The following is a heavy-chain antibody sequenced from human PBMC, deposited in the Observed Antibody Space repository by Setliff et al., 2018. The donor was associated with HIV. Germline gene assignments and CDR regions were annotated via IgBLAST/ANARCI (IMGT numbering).Heavy chain of an antibody. J-gene: IGHJ4*02. D-gene: IGHD3-3*01. V-gene: IGHV3-7*03. CDR3: ARWRWQQYEFDC. CDR1: GFTVSAYW. CDR2: TKPDGSED. Sequence: GGSLRLSCAASGFTVSAYWMSWVRQAPGKGLEWVASTKPDGSEDHYVDSVRGRFTISRDNAKDSLYLQMNSLRVEDTAVYYCARWRWQQYEFDCWGQGTLVTVSS.